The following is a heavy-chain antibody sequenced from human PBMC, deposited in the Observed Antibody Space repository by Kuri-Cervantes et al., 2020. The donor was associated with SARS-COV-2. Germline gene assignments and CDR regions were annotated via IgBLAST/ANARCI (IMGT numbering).Heavy chain of an antibody. D-gene: IGHD1-26*01. J-gene: IGHJ6*02. Sequence: ASVKVSCKASGYTFTSYGISWARQAPGQGLEWTGWISVYNGNTNSAQKLQGRVTMTTDTSTSTAYMELSSLRSEDTAVYYCAREGDGGETVYYYGMDVWGQGTTVTVSS. CDR3: AREGDGGETVYYYGMDV. CDR2: ISVYNGNT. V-gene: IGHV1-18*01. CDR1: GYTFTSYG.